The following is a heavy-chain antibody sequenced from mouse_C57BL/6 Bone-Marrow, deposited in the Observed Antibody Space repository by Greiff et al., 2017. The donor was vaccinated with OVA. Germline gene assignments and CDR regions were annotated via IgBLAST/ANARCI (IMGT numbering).Heavy chain of an antibody. CDR3: ARVSDGYSFAY. Sequence: KLVESEGGLVQPGSSMKLSCTASGFTFSDYYMAWVRQVPEKGLEWVANINYDGSSTYYLDSLKSRFIISRDNAKNILYLQMSSLKSEDTATYYCARVSDGYSFAYWGQGTLVTVSA. CDR2: INYDGSST. V-gene: IGHV5-16*01. D-gene: IGHD2-3*01. J-gene: IGHJ3*01. CDR1: GFTFSDYY.